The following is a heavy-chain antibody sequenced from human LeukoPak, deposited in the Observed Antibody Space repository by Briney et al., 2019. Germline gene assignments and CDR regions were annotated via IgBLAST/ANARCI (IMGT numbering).Heavy chain of an antibody. CDR1: GYTFTNYG. CDR2: ISAYNGYT. CDR3: ARDGHRTYYYDTSTYRFDY. D-gene: IGHD3-22*01. V-gene: IGHV1-18*01. J-gene: IGHJ4*02. Sequence: ASVKVSCKASGYTFTNYGISWVRQAPGQGLEWMGWISAYNGYTNYAQKLQGRVTMTTDTSTSTVYMELRSLRSDDTAVYYCARDGHRTYYYDTSTYRFDYWGQGTLVTVSS.